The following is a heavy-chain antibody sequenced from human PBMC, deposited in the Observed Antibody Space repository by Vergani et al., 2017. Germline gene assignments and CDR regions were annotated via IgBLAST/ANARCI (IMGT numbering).Heavy chain of an antibody. V-gene: IGHV1-46*01. CDR1: GYTFTSYY. J-gene: IGHJ5*02. CDR3: ARDHGCGGDCYPLNWFDT. CDR2: INPSGGST. Sequence: QVQLVQSGAEVKKPGASVKVSCKASGYTFTSYYMHWVRQAPGQGLEWMGIINPSGGSTSYAQKFQGRVTMTRDTSTSTVYMELSSLRSEDTAVYYCARDHGCGGDCYPLNWFDTWGQGTLVTVSS. D-gene: IGHD2-21*01.